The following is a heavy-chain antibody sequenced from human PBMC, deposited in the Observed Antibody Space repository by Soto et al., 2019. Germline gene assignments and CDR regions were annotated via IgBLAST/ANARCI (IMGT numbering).Heavy chain of an antibody. D-gene: IGHD6-13*01. CDR2: IWYDGSNK. J-gene: IGHJ4*02. V-gene: IGHV3-33*01. CDR3: ARAFRGYSSSWYGFDY. Sequence: PGGSLRLSCAASGFTFSSYGMHWVRQAPGKGLVWVAVIWYDGSNKYYADSVKGRFTISRDNSKNTLYLQMNSLRAEDTAVYYCARAFRGYSSSWYGFDYWGQGTLVTVSS. CDR1: GFTFSSYG.